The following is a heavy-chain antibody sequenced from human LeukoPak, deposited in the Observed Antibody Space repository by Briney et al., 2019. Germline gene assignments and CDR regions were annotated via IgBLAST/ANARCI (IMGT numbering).Heavy chain of an antibody. Sequence: PSETLSLTCTVSGGSISSYYWSWIRQPPGKGLEWIGYIYTSGSTNYNPSLKSRVTISVDTSKNQFSLKLSSVTAADTAVYYCAGHGLPPREHHWFDPSGQGTLVTVSS. CDR2: IYTSGST. CDR3: AGHGLPPREHHWFDP. CDR1: GGSISSYY. D-gene: IGHD1-26*01. V-gene: IGHV4-4*09. J-gene: IGHJ5*02.